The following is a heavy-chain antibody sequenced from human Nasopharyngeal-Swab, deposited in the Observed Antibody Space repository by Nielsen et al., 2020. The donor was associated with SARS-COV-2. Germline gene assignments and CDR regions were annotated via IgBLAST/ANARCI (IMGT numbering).Heavy chain of an antibody. CDR2: INEDGKSI. V-gene: IGHV3-74*01. Sequence: VRQAPGKGLVWVSRINEDGKSISYADSLRGRFTVSRDNAKNTLYLQMDSLRAEDTAVYYCTRAGNYQHDYWGPGTLVTVSS. D-gene: IGHD3-22*01. CDR3: TRAGNYQHDY. J-gene: IGHJ4*02.